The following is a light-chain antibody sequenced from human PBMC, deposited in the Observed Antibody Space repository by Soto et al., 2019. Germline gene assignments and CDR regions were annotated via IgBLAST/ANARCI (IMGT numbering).Light chain of an antibody. CDR2: EVS. CDR3: CSYAVTSTHPV. V-gene: IGLV2-23*02. J-gene: IGLJ7*01. CDR1: SSDVGRYKL. Sequence: QSALTQPASVSGSPGQSITISCTGTSSDVGRYKLVSWYQQHPGKAPKLMISEVSKRPSGISDRFSGSKSGSTASLTISGLQAEYEASYYCCSYAVTSTHPVFGGGTQLTLL.